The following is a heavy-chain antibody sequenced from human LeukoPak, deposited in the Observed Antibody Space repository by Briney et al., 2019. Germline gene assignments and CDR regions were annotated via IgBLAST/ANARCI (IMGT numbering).Heavy chain of an antibody. Sequence: ASVKVSCKASGYTFTSFYMHWVRQAPGQGLEWMGIINPSGSDTTYAQKFQGRVTMTRDLSTSTFHMELSSLRSEDTAVYYCARAGQYIQLFLEFWDQGTHVSVSS. J-gene: IGHJ4*02. CDR3: ARAGQYIQLFLEF. D-gene: IGHD1-1*01. CDR2: INPSGSDT. CDR1: GYTFTSFY. V-gene: IGHV1-46*01.